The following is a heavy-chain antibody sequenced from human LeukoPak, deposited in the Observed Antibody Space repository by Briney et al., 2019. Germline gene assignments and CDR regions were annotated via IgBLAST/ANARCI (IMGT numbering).Heavy chain of an antibody. V-gene: IGHV3-20*04. Sequence: GGSLRLSCAASGFTFDDYGMTWVRQAPGKGLEWVSGISWNGDTTGYADSVKGRFTISRDNAKNSLYLQMNSLRAEDTAVYYCARDNFVRGYYYGMDVWGQGTTVTVSS. J-gene: IGHJ6*02. CDR2: ISWNGDTT. CDR3: ARDNFVRGYYYGMDV. CDR1: GFTFDDYG. D-gene: IGHD3-10*02.